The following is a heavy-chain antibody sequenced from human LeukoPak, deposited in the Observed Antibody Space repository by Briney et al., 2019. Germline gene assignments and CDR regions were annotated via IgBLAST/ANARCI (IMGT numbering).Heavy chain of an antibody. CDR2: MNPNSGNT. V-gene: IGHV1-8*01. CDR3: ARGPVDAVFGVSTED. J-gene: IGHJ6*02. D-gene: IGHD3-10*02. Sequence: ASVKVSCKASGYTFTSYDINWVRQATGQGLEWMGWMNPNSGNTGYAQKFQGRVSMTRDTSISTAYVELSSLRSEDTAVYYCARGPVDAVFGVSTEDWGQGTTVTVSS. CDR1: GYTFTSYD.